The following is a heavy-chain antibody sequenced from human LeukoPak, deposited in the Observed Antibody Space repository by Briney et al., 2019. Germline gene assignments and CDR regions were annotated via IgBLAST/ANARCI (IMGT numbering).Heavy chain of an antibody. Sequence: GGSLRLSCAASGFTFSSYSMNWVRQAPGKGLEWVSSISSSGSYIFHADSVKGRFTISRDNAQNSLFLQMNSLRAEDTAVYYCARGAVAGADFDYWGQGTLVTVSS. CDR3: ARGAVAGADFDY. V-gene: IGHV3-21*01. J-gene: IGHJ4*02. CDR1: GFTFSSYS. CDR2: ISSSGSYI. D-gene: IGHD6-19*01.